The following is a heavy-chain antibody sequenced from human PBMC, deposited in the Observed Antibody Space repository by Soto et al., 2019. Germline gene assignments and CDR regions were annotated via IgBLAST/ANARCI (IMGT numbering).Heavy chain of an antibody. CDR3: ARDGCSSTSCYDDAFDI. J-gene: IGHJ3*02. CDR2: INPNSGGT. V-gene: IGHV1-2*02. D-gene: IGHD2-2*01. Sequence: ASVKFSYKTSGYTFTGYYMHWLRQPPGQGLEWMGWINPNSGGTNYAQKFQGRVTMTRDTSISTAYMELSRLRSDDTAVYYCARDGCSSTSCYDDAFDIWGQGTMVTVSS. CDR1: GYTFTGYY.